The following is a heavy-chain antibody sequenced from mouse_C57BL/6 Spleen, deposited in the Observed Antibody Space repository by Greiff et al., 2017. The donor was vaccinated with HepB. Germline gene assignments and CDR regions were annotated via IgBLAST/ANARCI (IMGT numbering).Heavy chain of an antibody. Sequence: VQLQQSGAELARPGASVKLSCKASGYTFTSYGISWVKQRPGQGLEWIGEIYPRSGNTYYNEKFKGKATMTADKSSSTAYMELRSLTSEDSAVYFCARRGADSNYVCYAMDYWGQGTSVTVSS. D-gene: IGHD2-5*01. V-gene: IGHV1-81*01. CDR1: GYTFTSYG. CDR2: IYPRSGNT. J-gene: IGHJ4*01. CDR3: ARRGADSNYVCYAMDY.